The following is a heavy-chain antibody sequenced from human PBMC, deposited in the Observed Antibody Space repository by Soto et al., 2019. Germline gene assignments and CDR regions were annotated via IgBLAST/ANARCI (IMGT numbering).Heavy chain of an antibody. CDR1: GGSINRNGFY. J-gene: IGHJ6*02. CDR2: IYYNGST. V-gene: IGHV4-30-4*01. CDR3: ARDMPADYYYGMDV. D-gene: IGHD2-2*01. Sequence: SETLSLTCSVSGGSINRNGFYWSWIRQPPGKGLEWIGYIYYNGSTYCNPSLKSRVTLSIDTSKNQFSLKLSSVTAADTAVYYCARDMPADYYYGMDVWGQGTTVTVSS.